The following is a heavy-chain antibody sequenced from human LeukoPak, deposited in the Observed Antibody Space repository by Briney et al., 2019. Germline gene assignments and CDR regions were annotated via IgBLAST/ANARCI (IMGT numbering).Heavy chain of an antibody. Sequence: SQTLSLTCTVSGGSISSGDYYWSWIRQPPGKGLEWIGYIYHSGSTYYNPSLKSRVTISVDTSKNQFSLKLSSVTAADTAVYYCARDSMVRGVIAYWGQGTLVTVSS. CDR1: GGSISSGDYY. CDR2: IYHSGST. D-gene: IGHD3-10*01. J-gene: IGHJ4*02. CDR3: ARDSMVRGVIAY. V-gene: IGHV4-31*03.